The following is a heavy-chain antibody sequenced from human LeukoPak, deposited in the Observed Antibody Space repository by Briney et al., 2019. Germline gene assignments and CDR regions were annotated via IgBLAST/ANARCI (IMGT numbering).Heavy chain of an antibody. CDR1: GFTFSSYA. D-gene: IGHD3-22*01. V-gene: IGHV3-21*01. J-gene: IGHJ3*02. Sequence: PGGSLRLSCAASGFTFSSYAMSWVRQAPGKGLEWVSSISSSSSYIYYADTVKGRFTISRDNAKNSLYLQMNSLRAEDTAVYYCARESFPYYYDSSGSLIWGQGTMVTVSS. CDR3: ARESFPYYYDSSGSLI. CDR2: ISSSSSYI.